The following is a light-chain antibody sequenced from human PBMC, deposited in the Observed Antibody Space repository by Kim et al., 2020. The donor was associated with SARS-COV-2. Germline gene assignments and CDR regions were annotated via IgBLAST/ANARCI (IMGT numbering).Light chain of an antibody. CDR1: SSNIGSNS. CDR2: SDD. CDR3: AAWDDSPKGV. Sequence: QSVLTQPPSASGTPGQRVTISCSGSSSNIGSNSVNWYQQFPGTAPKLLIYSDDQRPSGVPDRFSGSKSGTSASLAISGLQADDEADYYCAAWDDSPKGVFGTGTKVTVL. J-gene: IGLJ1*01. V-gene: IGLV1-44*01.